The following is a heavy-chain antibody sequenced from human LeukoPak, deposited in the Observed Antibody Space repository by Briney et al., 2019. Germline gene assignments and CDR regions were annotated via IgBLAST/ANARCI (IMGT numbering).Heavy chain of an antibody. J-gene: IGHJ4*02. V-gene: IGHV3-7*01. CDR2: IKQDGSEK. CDR1: GFTFSVYW. CDR3: ARDLRSGGWYYFDY. Sequence: GGSLRLSCAASGFTFSVYWMNWVRQAPGKGLEWVANIKQDGSEKYYVDSVKGRFTISRDNTENSLYLQMNSLRAEDTAVYYCARDLRSGGWYYFDYWGQGTLVTVSS. D-gene: IGHD6-19*01.